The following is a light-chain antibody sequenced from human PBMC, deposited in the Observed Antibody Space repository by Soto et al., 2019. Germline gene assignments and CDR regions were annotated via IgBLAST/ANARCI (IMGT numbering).Light chain of an antibody. CDR1: QSVSSN. J-gene: IGKJ1*01. V-gene: IGKV3-15*01. CDR2: GAS. Sequence: IVMTQSPATLSVSPGESSTLSCRASQSVSSNLAWYQQKPGQAPRLLIYGASTRVTGIPARFSGSGSGTDFTLTISSLQSEDLAVYYCQQYNNWPWTFGQGTKVDIK. CDR3: QQYNNWPWT.